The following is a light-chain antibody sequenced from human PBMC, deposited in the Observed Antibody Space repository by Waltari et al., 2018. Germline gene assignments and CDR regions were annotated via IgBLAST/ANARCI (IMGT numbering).Light chain of an antibody. Sequence: CRASQSIGRFLPWYQQKPDQSPKLLIKSASPSTSGVPDRFSGSGSGTDFTLTISRLEPEDSAAYYCQQYRTLPWTFGQGTKVEIK. V-gene: IGKV6D-21*02. CDR3: QQYRTLPWT. CDR1: QSIGRF. J-gene: IGKJ1*01. CDR2: SAS.